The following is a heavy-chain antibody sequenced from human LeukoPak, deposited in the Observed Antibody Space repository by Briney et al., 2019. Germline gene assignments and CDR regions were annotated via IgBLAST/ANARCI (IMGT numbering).Heavy chain of an antibody. Sequence: SETLSLTCTVSGGSIISGGHYWSWIRQHPGKVLEWIGYIYYSGTTYYNPSLKSRVTISVDTSVNQFSLGLTSVTAADTAVYYCARDQDGYSRFDYWGQGTLVTVSS. D-gene: IGHD5-24*01. CDR1: GGSIISGGHY. J-gene: IGHJ4*02. CDR3: ARDQDGYSRFDY. CDR2: IYYSGTT. V-gene: IGHV4-31*03.